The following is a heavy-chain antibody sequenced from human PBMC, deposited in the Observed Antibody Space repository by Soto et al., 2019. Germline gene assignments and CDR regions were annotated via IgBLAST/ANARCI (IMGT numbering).Heavy chain of an antibody. V-gene: IGHV4-30-4*01. CDR2: IYYSGST. Sequence: PSETLSLTCTVSGGSISSGDYYWSWIRQPPGKGLEWIGYIYYSGSTYYNPSLKSRVTISVDTSKNQFSLKLSSVTAADTAVYYCARDGGGYCSSTSCYTLYGYYGMDVWGQGTTVTVSS. D-gene: IGHD2-2*02. CDR3: ARDGGGYCSSTSCYTLYGYYGMDV. CDR1: GGSISSGDYY. J-gene: IGHJ6*02.